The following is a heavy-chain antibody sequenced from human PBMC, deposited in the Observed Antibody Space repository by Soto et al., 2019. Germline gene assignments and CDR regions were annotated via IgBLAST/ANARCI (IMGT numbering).Heavy chain of an antibody. Sequence: PGGSLRLSCAASGFTFSSYWMSWVRQAPGKGLEWVANIKQDGSEKYYVDSVKGRFTISRDNAKNSLYLQMNSLRAEDTAVYYCASEFWSGYYPGLRYYYYGMDVWGQGTTVTV. V-gene: IGHV3-7*01. J-gene: IGHJ6*02. CDR3: ASEFWSGYYPGLRYYYYGMDV. CDR2: IKQDGSEK. D-gene: IGHD3-3*01. CDR1: GFTFSSYW.